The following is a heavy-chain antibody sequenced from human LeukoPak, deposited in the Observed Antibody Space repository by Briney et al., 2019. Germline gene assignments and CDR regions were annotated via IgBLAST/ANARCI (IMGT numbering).Heavy chain of an antibody. CDR1: GFTFSSHW. D-gene: IGHD3-22*01. CDR2: IKQDGSEK. CDR3: ARGDDYYESSGYEDY. V-gene: IGHV3-7*01. J-gene: IGHJ4*02. Sequence: GGSLRLSCAASGFTFSSHWMSWVRQAPGMGLEWVANIKQDGSEKNYVDSVKGRFTISRDNAQNSLYLQMISLGAEDTAVYYCARGDDYYESSGYEDYWGQGTLVTVSS.